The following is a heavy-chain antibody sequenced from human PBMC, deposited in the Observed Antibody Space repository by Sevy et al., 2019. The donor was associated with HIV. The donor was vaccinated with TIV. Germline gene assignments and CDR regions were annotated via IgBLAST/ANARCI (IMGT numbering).Heavy chain of an antibody. D-gene: IGHD2-15*01. CDR2: IYSGGNT. CDR3: ATTSTPLYYCALDV. CDR1: EFTVSSKY. Sequence: GGSLRLSCAASEFTVSSKYMSWVRQAPGKGLEWVSVIYSGGNTYYADSVKGRFTISIDISKNTLYLQMNSLRAEDTAIYYCATTSTPLYYCALDVWGQGTTVTVSS. J-gene: IGHJ6*02. V-gene: IGHV3-53*03.